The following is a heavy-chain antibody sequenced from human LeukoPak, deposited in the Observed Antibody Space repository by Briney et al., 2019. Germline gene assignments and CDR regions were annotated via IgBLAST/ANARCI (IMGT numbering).Heavy chain of an antibody. J-gene: IGHJ4*02. CDR3: RAATRYLDYYYDY. Sequence: GGSLRLSCAASRFTFNIFGMHWVRQAPGKGLEWVAVISSDGSNKYYADSVRGRFTISRDNSKDTLYLQMSSLTIEDTAVYYCRAATRYLDYYYDYWGQGTLVTVSS. D-gene: IGHD3-22*01. CDR1: RFTFNIFG. V-gene: IGHV3-30*03. CDR2: ISSDGSNK.